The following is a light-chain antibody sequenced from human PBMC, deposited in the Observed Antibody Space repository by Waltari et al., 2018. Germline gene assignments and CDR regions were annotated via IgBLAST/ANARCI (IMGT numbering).Light chain of an antibody. CDR3: MQGTHWPLT. CDR1: QSLVNSDGNTY. V-gene: IGKV2-30*01. J-gene: IGKJ4*01. Sequence: DVVLTQSPLSLPVTLGQPASISCKSSQSLVNSDGNTYLAWFNQRPGQSPRRLIYKVSNRESGVPDRFSASGSGTDVTLKISRVEAEDVGVYYCMQGTHWPLTFGGGTKVEMK. CDR2: KVS.